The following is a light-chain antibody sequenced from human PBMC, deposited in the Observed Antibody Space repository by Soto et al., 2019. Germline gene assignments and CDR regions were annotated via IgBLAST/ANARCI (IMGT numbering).Light chain of an antibody. CDR3: SSYTSSSTLYV. Sequence: QSVLTQPPSVSGAPGQRVTISCTGSSSNIGAGYDVHWYQQHPGKAPKLMIYEVSNRPSGVSNRFSGSKSGNTASLTISGLQAEDEADYYCSSYTSSSTLYVFGTGTKVTV. V-gene: IGLV2-14*01. CDR1: SSNIGAGYD. CDR2: EVS. J-gene: IGLJ1*01.